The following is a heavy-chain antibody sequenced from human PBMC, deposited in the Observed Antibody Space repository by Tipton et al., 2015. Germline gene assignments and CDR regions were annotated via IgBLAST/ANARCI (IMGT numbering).Heavy chain of an antibody. CDR1: GASITGISW. V-gene: IGHV4-4*01. CDR2: IYHSGDT. Sequence: TLSLTCTVSGASITGISWWTWVRQPPGKGLEWIGQIYHSGDTNYNPSLQSRLAMSVDTSNDQFSLSLSSVTAADTAVYFCARHSSLRRYFDYWGQGTLVTVSS. D-gene: IGHD3-16*01. CDR3: ARHSSLRRYFDY. J-gene: IGHJ4*02.